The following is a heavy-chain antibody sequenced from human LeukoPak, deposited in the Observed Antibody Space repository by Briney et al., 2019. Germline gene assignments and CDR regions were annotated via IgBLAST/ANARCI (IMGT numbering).Heavy chain of an antibody. CDR1: GGSFSGYY. CDR3: ARAPIVVVITTGYYFDY. V-gene: IGHV4-34*01. J-gene: IGHJ4*02. CDR2: INHSGST. D-gene: IGHD3-22*01. Sequence: SETLSLTCAVYGGSFSGYYWSWIRQPPGKGLEWIGEINHSGSTNYNPSLKSRVTISVDTSKNQFSLKLSSATAADTAVYYCARAPIVVVITTGYYFDYWGQGTLVTVSS.